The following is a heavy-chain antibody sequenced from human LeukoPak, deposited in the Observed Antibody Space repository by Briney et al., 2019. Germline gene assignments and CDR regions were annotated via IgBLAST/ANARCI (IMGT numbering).Heavy chain of an antibody. CDR1: GGSISNYY. CDR3: ARHGGYSSPYLH. V-gene: IGHV4-59*08. J-gene: IGHJ1*01. D-gene: IGHD6-13*01. CDR2: IYYSGTT. Sequence: KTSETLSLTCTVSGGSISNYYWSWIRQPPGKGLACMGYIYYSGTTNYNSSLKSRVTISVDTSKNQFSLKLSSVTAADTAVYYCARHGGYSSPYLHWGQGTLVTVSS.